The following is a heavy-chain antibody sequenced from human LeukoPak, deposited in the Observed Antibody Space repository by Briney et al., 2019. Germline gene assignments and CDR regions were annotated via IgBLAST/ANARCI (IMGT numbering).Heavy chain of an antibody. CDR3: AKDRHSGSYYGYFDY. J-gene: IGHJ4*02. Sequence: PGGSLRLSCAASGFTFSSYGMHWVRQAPGKGLEWVATISYDGSNKYYADSVKGRFTISRDNSKNTLYLQMNSLRAEDTAVYYCAKDRHSGSYYGYFDYWGQGTLVTVSS. CDR1: GFTFSSYG. V-gene: IGHV3-30*18. D-gene: IGHD1-26*01. CDR2: ISYDGSNK.